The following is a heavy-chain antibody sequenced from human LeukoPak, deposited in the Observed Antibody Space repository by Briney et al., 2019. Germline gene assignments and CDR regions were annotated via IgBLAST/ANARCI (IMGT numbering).Heavy chain of an antibody. CDR3: AIRSQGYCSGGSC. CDR2: ISGSGGST. V-gene: IGHV3-23*01. D-gene: IGHD2-15*01. Sequence: GETLRLSCAASGFTFSNYGMSWVRQAPGKGLEWVSAISGSGGSTYYADSVKGRFTISRDNSKNTLYLQMNSLRAEDTAVYYCAIRSQGYCSGGSCWGQGTLVTVSS. CDR1: GFTFSNYG. J-gene: IGHJ4*02.